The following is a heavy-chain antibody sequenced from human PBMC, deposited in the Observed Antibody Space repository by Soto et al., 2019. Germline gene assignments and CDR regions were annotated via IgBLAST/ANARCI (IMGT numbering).Heavy chain of an antibody. CDR1: GYTFTSYA. V-gene: IGHV1-3*01. CDR3: ARASYDYIWGSYRYKRWFDP. Sequence: ASVKVSCKASGYTFTSYAMHWVRQAPGQRLEWMGWINAGNGNTKYSQKFQGRVTITRDTSASTAYMELSSLRSEDTAVYYCARASYDYIWGSYRYKRWFDPWGQGTLVTVPS. CDR2: INAGNGNT. J-gene: IGHJ5*02. D-gene: IGHD3-16*02.